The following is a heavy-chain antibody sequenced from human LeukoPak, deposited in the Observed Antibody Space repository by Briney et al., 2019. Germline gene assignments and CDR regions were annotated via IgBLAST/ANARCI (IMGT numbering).Heavy chain of an antibody. CDR3: ARGDYPPSYDFWSGYSLV. D-gene: IGHD3-3*01. Sequence: GGSLRLSCAASGFTFSSYTIHWVRQAPGKGLEWVALISDDGTNKYYVDSVKGRFTISRDNSKNTLYLQMNSLRAEDTAVYYCARGDYPPSYDFWSGYSLVWGQGTTVTVSS. J-gene: IGHJ6*02. CDR1: GFTFSSYT. CDR2: ISDDGTNK. V-gene: IGHV3-30-3*01.